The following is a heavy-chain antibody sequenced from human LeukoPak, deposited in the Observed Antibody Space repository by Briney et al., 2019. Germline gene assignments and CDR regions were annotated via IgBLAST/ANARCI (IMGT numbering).Heavy chain of an antibody. CDR1: GYTFTGYY. J-gene: IGHJ4*02. Sequence: ASVKVSCKASGYTFTGYYMHWVRQAPGQGLEWMGWINPNSGGTNYAQKFQGWVTMTRDTSISTAYMELSRLRSGDTAVYYCARVGSRLERSPSLGYWGQGTLVTVSS. CDR3: ARVGSRLERSPSLGY. CDR2: INPNSGGT. V-gene: IGHV1-2*04. D-gene: IGHD1-1*01.